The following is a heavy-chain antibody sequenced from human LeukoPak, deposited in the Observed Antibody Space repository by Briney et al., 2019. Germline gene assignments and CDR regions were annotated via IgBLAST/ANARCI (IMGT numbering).Heavy chain of an antibody. V-gene: IGHV4-39*01. Sequence: SETLSLTCTVSGGSISSSSYYWGWIRQPPGKGLEWIGSIYYSGSTYYNPSLKSRVTISVDTSKNQFSLKLSSVTAADTAVYYCARAYYYDSSGYYCVYNWFDPWGQGTLVTVSS. CDR2: IYYSGST. D-gene: IGHD3-22*01. CDR3: ARAYYYDSSGYYCVYNWFDP. CDR1: GGSISSSSYY. J-gene: IGHJ5*02.